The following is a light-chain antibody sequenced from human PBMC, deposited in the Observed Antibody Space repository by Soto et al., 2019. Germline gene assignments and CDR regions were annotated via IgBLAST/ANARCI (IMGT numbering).Light chain of an antibody. J-gene: IGKJ2*01. CDR1: QSVSTN. CDR3: QQYNNWPYT. V-gene: IGKV3-15*01. CDR2: GAS. Sequence: EIVMTQSPDTLSVSPGERATLSCRASQSVSTNLAWYQQKPGQALRLLIYGASTRATGIPARFSGSGYGTEFTLTISSLQSEDFAVYHCQQYNNWPYTFGQGTKLEIK.